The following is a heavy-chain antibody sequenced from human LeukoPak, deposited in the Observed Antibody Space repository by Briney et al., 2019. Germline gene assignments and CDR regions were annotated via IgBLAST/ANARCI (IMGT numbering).Heavy chain of an antibody. CDR1: GITVSTNY. V-gene: IGHV3-66*01. CDR3: ARELEDAIDGYYFDY. J-gene: IGHJ4*02. CDR2: IYSGGST. Sequence: PGGSLRLSCAASGITVSTNYMSWVRQAPGKGLEWVSVIYSGGSTYYADSVKGRFTISRDNSKNTLYFQMNSLRAEDTAVYYCARELEDAIDGYYFDYWGQGTLVTVSS. D-gene: IGHD2-2*01.